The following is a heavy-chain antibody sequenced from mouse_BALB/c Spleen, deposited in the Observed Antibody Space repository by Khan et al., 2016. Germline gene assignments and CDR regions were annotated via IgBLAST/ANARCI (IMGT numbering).Heavy chain of an antibody. Sequence: QVQLQQSGAELARPGASVKLSCKASGYTFTSYWMQWVKQRPGQGLEWIGAIYPGDGDTRYTQKFKGKATLTADKSSSPASMQLSSLASEDSAVYYCARGKGIRYGYCDVWGAGTTVNVSS. J-gene: IGHJ1*01. CDR3: ARGKGIRYGYCDV. CDR2: IYPGDGDT. V-gene: IGHV1-87*01. D-gene: IGHD1-1*01. CDR1: GYTFTSYW.